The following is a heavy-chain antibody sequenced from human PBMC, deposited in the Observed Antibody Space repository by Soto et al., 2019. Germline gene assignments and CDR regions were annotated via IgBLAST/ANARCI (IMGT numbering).Heavy chain of an antibody. D-gene: IGHD3-10*01. CDR2: IYYNGNT. V-gene: IGHV4-39*01. Sequence: SGTLSLTCSLPGSSISSTNYYWGSIRQPPGKGLEWIGSIYYNGNTYYDPSLKSRATISVDTPKNQVSLKLTSVTVADTAVYYCVRPQGSTSMYHWFDPWDQGTLVTVS. CDR1: GSSISSTNYY. CDR3: VRPQGSTSMYHWFDP. J-gene: IGHJ5*02.